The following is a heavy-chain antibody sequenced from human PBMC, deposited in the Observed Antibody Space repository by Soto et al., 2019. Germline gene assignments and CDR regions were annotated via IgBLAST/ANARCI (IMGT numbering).Heavy chain of an antibody. CDR1: GGSISSYY. J-gene: IGHJ3*02. CDR2: IYYSGST. V-gene: IGHV4-59*07. Sequence: SDTLSLTCTVSGGSISSYYWSWIRQPPGKGLEWIGYIYYSGSTSYNPSLKSRVTISVDTSKNQFSLKLSSMTAADTAVYYCESGLLHDAFDIWGQGTMVTV. D-gene: IGHD4-4*01. CDR3: ESGLLHDAFDI.